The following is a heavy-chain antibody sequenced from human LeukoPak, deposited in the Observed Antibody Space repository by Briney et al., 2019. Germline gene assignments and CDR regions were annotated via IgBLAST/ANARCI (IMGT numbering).Heavy chain of an antibody. J-gene: IGHJ4*02. Sequence: GESLKISCKGSGYSFATYWIGWVRQMPGKGLEWMGIIYPGDSDTRYSPSFQGRVTISADKSISTAYLQWSSLKASDTAMYYCARHNIVGATASHAEHWGQGTLVTVSS. CDR3: ARHNIVGATASHAEH. V-gene: IGHV5-51*01. CDR1: GYSFATYW. CDR2: IYPGDSDT. D-gene: IGHD1-26*01.